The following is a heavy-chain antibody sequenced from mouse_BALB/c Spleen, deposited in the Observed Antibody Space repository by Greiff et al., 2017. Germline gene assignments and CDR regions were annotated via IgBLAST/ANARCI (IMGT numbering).Heavy chain of an antibody. CDR1: GFTFSSFG. CDR3: ARNDGYYLYYFDY. CDR2: ISSGSSTI. Sequence: EVKLMESGGGLVQPGGSRKLSCAASGFTFSSFGMHWVRQAPEKGLEWVAYISSGSSTIYYADTVKGRFTISRDNPKNTLFLQMTSLRSEDTAMYYCARNDGYYLYYFDYWGQGTTLTVSS. V-gene: IGHV5-17*02. J-gene: IGHJ2*01. D-gene: IGHD2-3*01.